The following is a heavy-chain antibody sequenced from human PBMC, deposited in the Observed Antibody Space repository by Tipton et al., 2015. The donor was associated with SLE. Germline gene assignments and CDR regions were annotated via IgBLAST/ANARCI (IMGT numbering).Heavy chain of an antibody. CDR2: IKQDGSEK. CDR3: ARAKTAAGTGGYY. J-gene: IGHJ4*02. V-gene: IGHV3-7*01. Sequence: SLRLSCAASGFTFKVYGMHWVRQAPGKGLEWVANIKQDGSEKYYVDSVKGRFTISRDNAKNSLFLQMNSLRAEDTAMYYCARAKTAAGTGGYYGGQGPLVTVSS. D-gene: IGHD6-13*01. CDR1: GFTFKVYG.